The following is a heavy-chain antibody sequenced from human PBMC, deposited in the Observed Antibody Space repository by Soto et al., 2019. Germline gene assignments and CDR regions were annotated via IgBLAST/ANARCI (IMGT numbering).Heavy chain of an antibody. CDR2: ISGSGGST. Sequence: GGSLRLSCAASGFTFSSYDMSWVRQAPGKGLEWVSAISGSGGSTYYADSVKGRFTISRDNSKNTLYLQMNSLRAEDTAVYSCANGRYYYDSSAYFPYWGQGTLVTVSS. CDR1: GFTFSSYD. J-gene: IGHJ4*02. CDR3: ANGRYYYDSSAYFPY. V-gene: IGHV3-23*01. D-gene: IGHD3-22*01.